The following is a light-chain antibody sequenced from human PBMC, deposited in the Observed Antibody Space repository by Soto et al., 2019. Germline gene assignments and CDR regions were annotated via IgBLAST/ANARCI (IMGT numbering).Light chain of an antibody. CDR1: QSISSW. J-gene: IGKJ4*01. Sequence: DIQMTQSPSTLSASVGYRFTITCRASQSISSWLAWYQQKLGRAPRLLIYDASSLESGVPSRFSGSGYGTEFTLTIRSLQPDDFATYYCQQYNTYSSLTFGGGTTGDIK. CDR3: QQYNTYSSLT. CDR2: DAS. V-gene: IGKV1-5*01.